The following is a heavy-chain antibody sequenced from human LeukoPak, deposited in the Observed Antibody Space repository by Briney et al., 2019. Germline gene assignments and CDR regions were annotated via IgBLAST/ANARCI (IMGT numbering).Heavy chain of an antibody. D-gene: IGHD3-3*01. Sequence: GGFLRLSCVASGFSFGSYWMHWVRQAPGKGLMWVSRISGDGRTTNYADSVKGRFTISKDDAENTVYLQMNSLRDEDTAVYYCAKDQDFRGQGTLVTVSS. J-gene: IGHJ4*02. CDR2: ISGDGRTT. CDR1: GFSFGSYW. CDR3: AKDQDF. V-gene: IGHV3-74*01.